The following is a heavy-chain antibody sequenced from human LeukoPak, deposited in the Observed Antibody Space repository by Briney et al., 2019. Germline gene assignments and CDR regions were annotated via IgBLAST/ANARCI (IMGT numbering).Heavy chain of an antibody. CDR2: INHSGST. CDR1: GGSSSGYY. Sequence: TSETLSLTCAVYGGSSSGYYWSWIRQPPGKGLEWIGEINHSGSTNYNPSLKSRVTISVDTSKNQFSLKLSSVTAADTALYYCARGEYDYAWGSYSPNAFAMWGQGTMVTVSS. D-gene: IGHD3-16*01. CDR3: ARGEYDYAWGSYSPNAFAM. J-gene: IGHJ3*02. V-gene: IGHV4-34*01.